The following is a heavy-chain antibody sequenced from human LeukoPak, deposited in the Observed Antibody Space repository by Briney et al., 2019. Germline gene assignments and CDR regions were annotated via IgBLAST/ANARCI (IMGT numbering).Heavy chain of an antibody. V-gene: IGHV4-4*08. Sequence: SETLSLTCTIAGGSISGYYWSWIRQPPGKGLEWIGYVYNNDYTKYNPSLKGRVSISLDTSKNQFSLYLTSVTAADTAVYSCARNLGSGGSYLFYYWSQGTLVTVSS. J-gene: IGHJ4*02. CDR1: GGSISGYY. CDR3: ARNLGSGGSYLFYY. D-gene: IGHD6-19*01. CDR2: VYNNDYT.